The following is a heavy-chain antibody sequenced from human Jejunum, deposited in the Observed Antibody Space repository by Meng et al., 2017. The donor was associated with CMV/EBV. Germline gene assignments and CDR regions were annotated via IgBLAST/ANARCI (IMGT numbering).Heavy chain of an antibody. Sequence: SGYTFTSSDINWVRQATGQGLEWMGWMNPNNGNTGYGQKFQGRVTLTRNTAISTAYMELSSLRSEDTTVYYCLLTPRRVGHGMDVWGQGTTVTVSS. J-gene: IGHJ6*02. D-gene: IGHD2-15*01. V-gene: IGHV1-8*01. CDR2: MNPNNGNT. CDR3: LLTPRRVGHGMDV. CDR1: GYTFTSSD.